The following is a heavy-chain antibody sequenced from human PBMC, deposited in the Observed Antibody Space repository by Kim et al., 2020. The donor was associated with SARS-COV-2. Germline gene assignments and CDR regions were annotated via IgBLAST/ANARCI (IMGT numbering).Heavy chain of an antibody. V-gene: IGHV1-24*01. Sequence: ASVKVSCKVSGYRLTELSIHWVRQAPGKGLEWMGGFDPETGKTIYAQKFQGRVTMTEDTSTDTAYMELSSLRSEDTAVYYCATGLVFGYLSWFDPWGQGTLVSVSS. CDR2: FDPETGKT. D-gene: IGHD5-18*01. CDR3: ATGLVFGYLSWFDP. J-gene: IGHJ5*02. CDR1: GYRLTELS.